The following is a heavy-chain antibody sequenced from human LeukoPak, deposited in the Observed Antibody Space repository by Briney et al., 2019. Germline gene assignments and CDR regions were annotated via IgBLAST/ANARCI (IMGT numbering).Heavy chain of an antibody. J-gene: IGHJ3*02. Sequence: PGGSLRLSCAASGFTFSSYSMNWVRQAPGKGLEWVSSISSSSSCIYYADSVKGRFTISRDNAKNSLYLQMNSLRAEDTAVYYCASLKNYYDSSGYLVTDAFDIWGQGTMVTVSS. CDR1: GFTFSSYS. CDR2: ISSSSSCI. V-gene: IGHV3-21*04. CDR3: ASLKNYYDSSGYLVTDAFDI. D-gene: IGHD3-22*01.